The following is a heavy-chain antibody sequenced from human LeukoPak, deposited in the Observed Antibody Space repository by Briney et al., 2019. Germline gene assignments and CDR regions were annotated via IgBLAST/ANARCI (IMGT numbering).Heavy chain of an antibody. V-gene: IGHV3-74*01. CDR3: ARGYYSSSRFDS. Sequence: QPGGSLRLSCAASGFTLRNYWMHWVRQPPRKGLVWVSRVNSDGSTTNYADSVKGRFTISRDNAENTLYMRMNSLRPEDTAVYYCARGYYSSSRFDSWGQGTLVTVSS. CDR2: VNSDGSTT. J-gene: IGHJ4*02. D-gene: IGHD6-13*01. CDR1: GFTLRNYW.